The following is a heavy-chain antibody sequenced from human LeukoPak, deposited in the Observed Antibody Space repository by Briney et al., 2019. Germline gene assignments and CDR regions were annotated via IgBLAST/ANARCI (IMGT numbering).Heavy chain of an antibody. V-gene: IGHV3-74*01. D-gene: IGHD6-13*01. CDR1: GFTFSSYW. Sequence: GGSLRLSCAASGFTFSSYWMHWVRQATGKGLVWVSRINSDGSSTSYADSVKGRFTISRDNAKNTLYLQMNSLRAEDTAVYYCARRGGIAAAGTGRYYYYYGMDVWGQGTTVTVSS. CDR2: INSDGSST. CDR3: ARRGGIAAAGTGRYYYYYGMDV. J-gene: IGHJ6*02.